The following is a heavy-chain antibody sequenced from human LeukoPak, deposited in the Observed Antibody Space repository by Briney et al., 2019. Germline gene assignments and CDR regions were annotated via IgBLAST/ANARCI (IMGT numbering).Heavy chain of an antibody. D-gene: IGHD3-10*01. CDR1: GFTFSSYW. Sequence: GGSLRLSCAASGFTFSSYWITLVRQAPGKGLEWVANIKQDGSEKYYVDSVKGRFTISRDNAKNSLYLQMNSLRAEDTAVYYCARAPITMVRGVIIYYYGMDVWGQGTTVTVSS. CDR3: ARAPITMVRGVIIYYYGMDV. CDR2: IKQDGSEK. V-gene: IGHV3-7*04. J-gene: IGHJ6*02.